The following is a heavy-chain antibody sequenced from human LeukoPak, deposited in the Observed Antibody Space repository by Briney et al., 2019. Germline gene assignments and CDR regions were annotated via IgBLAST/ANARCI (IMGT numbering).Heavy chain of an antibody. CDR1: GFTVITNY. V-gene: IGHV3-53*01. CDR2: IYSGGST. Sequence: GGSLRLSCAASGFTVITNYMSWVRQAPGKGLEWVSIIYSGGSTYYADSVKGRFTISRDNSKNTLYLQVNSLRAEDTALYYCARRGDGGRSFDYWGQGTLVTVSS. J-gene: IGHJ4*02. CDR3: ARRGDGGRSFDY. D-gene: IGHD4-23*01.